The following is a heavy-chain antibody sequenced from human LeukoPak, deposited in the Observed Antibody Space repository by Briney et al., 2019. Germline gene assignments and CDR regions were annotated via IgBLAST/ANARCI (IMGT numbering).Heavy chain of an antibody. V-gene: IGHV3-30*03. D-gene: IGHD1-1*01. Sequence: GRSLRLSCAASGFTFSSYGMHWVRQAPGKGLEWVAVISYDGSNKYYADSVKGRFTISRDNSKNTLYLQMNSLRAEDTAVYYCARVGWKRPTLDYWGQGTLVTVSS. CDR1: GFTFSSYG. J-gene: IGHJ4*02. CDR2: ISYDGSNK. CDR3: ARVGWKRPTLDY.